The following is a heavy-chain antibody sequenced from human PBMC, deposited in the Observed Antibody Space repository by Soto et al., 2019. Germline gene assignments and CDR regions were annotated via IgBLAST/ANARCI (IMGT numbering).Heavy chain of an antibody. CDR1: GYTFTSYA. Sequence: GASVKVSCKASGYTFTSYAMHWVRQAPGQRLEWMGWINAGNGNTKYSQKFQGRVTITRDTSASTAYMELSSLRSEDTAVYYCARALEIVVVTANHNWFDPWGQGTLVTVSS. D-gene: IGHD2-21*02. V-gene: IGHV1-3*01. CDR3: ARALEIVVVTANHNWFDP. J-gene: IGHJ5*02. CDR2: INAGNGNT.